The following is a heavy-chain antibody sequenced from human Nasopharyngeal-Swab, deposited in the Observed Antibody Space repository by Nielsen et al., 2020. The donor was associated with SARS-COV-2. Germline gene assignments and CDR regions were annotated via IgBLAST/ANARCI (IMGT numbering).Heavy chain of an antibody. CDR2: ISSSSSYI. D-gene: IGHD3-10*01. Sequence: GESLKISCAASGFTFSSYNMNWVRQAPGKGLEWVSSISSSSSYIYYADSVKGRFTISRDNAKNSLYLQMNSLRAEDTAVYYCARADGYGSGSYSDYWGQGTLVTVSS. J-gene: IGHJ4*02. CDR1: GFTFSSYN. CDR3: ARADGYGSGSYSDY. V-gene: IGHV3-21*01.